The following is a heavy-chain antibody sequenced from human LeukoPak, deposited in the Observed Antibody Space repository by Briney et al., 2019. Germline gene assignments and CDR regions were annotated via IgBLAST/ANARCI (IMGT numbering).Heavy chain of an antibody. CDR1: GASINSRDYY. J-gene: IGHJ4*02. CDR3: ARVDYSTFDY. D-gene: IGHD2-2*03. CDR2: IYYRGST. V-gene: IGHV4-39*07. Sequence: KPSETLSLTCTVSGASINSRDYYWGWIRQPPGKGLEWIGSIYYRGSTYYNPSLKSRVTISVETSKNQFSVKLSSVTAADTAVYYCARVDYSTFDYWGQGTLVTVSS.